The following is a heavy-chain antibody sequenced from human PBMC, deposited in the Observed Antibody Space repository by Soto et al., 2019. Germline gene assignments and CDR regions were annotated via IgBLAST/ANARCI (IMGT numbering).Heavy chain of an antibody. CDR2: ISLNSGSI. Sequence: GGSLRLSCAASGFTFDDYAMHWVRQAPGKGLEWVSGISLNSGSIGYADSVKGRFTISRDTAKNSLYLQMNSLRAEDTALYYCAKDGVGHVRAWIQLWSNPYYRMDVWGQGTTVTVSS. CDR3: AKDGVGHVRAWIQLWSNPYYRMDV. J-gene: IGHJ6*02. V-gene: IGHV3-9*01. CDR1: GFTFDDYA. D-gene: IGHD5-18*01.